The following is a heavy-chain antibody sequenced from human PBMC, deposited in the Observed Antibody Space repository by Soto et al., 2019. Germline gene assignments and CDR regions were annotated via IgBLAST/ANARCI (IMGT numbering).Heavy chain of an antibody. CDR2: IYYSGST. V-gene: IGHV4-30-4*01. J-gene: IGHJ2*01. D-gene: IGHD3-3*01. CDR3: ARVGYDFWSGYYASYWYFDL. CDR1: GGSISSGDYY. Sequence: QVQLQESGPGLVKPSQTLSLTCTVSGGSISSGDYYWSWIRQPPGKGLEWIGYIYYSGSTYYNPSLKSQVTISVDTSKNQFSLKLSSVTAADTAVYYCARVGYDFWSGYYASYWYFDLWGRGTLVTVSS.